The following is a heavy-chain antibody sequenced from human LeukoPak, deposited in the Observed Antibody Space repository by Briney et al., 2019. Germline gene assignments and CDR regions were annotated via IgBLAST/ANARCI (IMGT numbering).Heavy chain of an antibody. V-gene: IGHV3-23*01. J-gene: IGHJ3*02. Sequence: GGSLRLSCAAPGFTFSSYAMSWVRQAPGKGLEWVSDISGSGGSTYYADSVKGRFTISRDNSKNTLYLQMNSLRAEDTAVYYCAKAWAARSGAFDIWGQGTMVTVSS. CDR2: ISGSGGST. CDR1: GFTFSSYA. D-gene: IGHD6-6*01. CDR3: AKAWAARSGAFDI.